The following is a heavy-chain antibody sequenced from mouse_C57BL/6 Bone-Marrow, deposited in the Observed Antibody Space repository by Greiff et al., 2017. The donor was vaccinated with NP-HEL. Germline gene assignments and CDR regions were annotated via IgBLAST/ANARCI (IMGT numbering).Heavy chain of an antibody. CDR1: GYSITSGYY. CDR2: ISYDGSN. CDR3: AREGDYDEGNYFDY. D-gene: IGHD2-4*01. V-gene: IGHV3-6*01. J-gene: IGHJ2*01. Sequence: DVQLQESGPGLVKPSQSLSLTCSVTGYSITSGYYWNWIRQFPGNKLEWMGYISYDGSNNYNPSLKNRISITRDTSKNQFFLKLNSVTTEDTATYYCAREGDYDEGNYFDYWGQGTTLTVSS.